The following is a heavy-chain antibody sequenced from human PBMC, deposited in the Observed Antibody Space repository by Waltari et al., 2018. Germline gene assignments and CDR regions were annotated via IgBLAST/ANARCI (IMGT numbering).Heavy chain of an antibody. J-gene: IGHJ2*01. V-gene: IGHV5-51*03. Sequence: EVQLVPSGAAVKKPGESLNISCTGSGYSFTSYWIRWVRQMPGKGLEWMGIIYPGDSDTRYSPSFQGQVTISADKSISTAYLQWSSLKASDTAMYYCARPIAARFYWYFDLWGRGTLVTVSS. CDR3: ARPIAARFYWYFDL. D-gene: IGHD6-6*01. CDR2: IYPGDSDT. CDR1: GYSFTSYW.